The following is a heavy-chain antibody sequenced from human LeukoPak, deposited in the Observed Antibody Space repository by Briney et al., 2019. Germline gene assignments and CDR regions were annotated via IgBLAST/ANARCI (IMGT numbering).Heavy chain of an antibody. CDR3: ARHNRKPPDY. J-gene: IGHJ4*02. V-gene: IGHV4-39*01. CDR2: IYYSGST. Sequence: PSETLSLTCTVSGGSISSSSYYWGWIRQPPGKGLEWIGSIYYSGSTYYNPSLKSRVTISVDTSKNQFSLKLSSVTAADTAVYYCARHNRKPPDYWGQGTLVTVSS. D-gene: IGHD2/OR15-2a*01. CDR1: GGSISSSSYY.